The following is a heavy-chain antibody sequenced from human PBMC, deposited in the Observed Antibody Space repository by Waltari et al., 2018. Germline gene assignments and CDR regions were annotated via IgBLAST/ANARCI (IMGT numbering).Heavy chain of an antibody. Sequence: EVQVLESGGGLVQPGGSLRLSCQASGFTSVTHAINWVRQAPGKGLEWVSSISVSDATYYADSVKGRFTISRDYSDNPVYLQMDSLRADDTALYFCATPFYNWDDPLHSWGQGTPVTVSS. J-gene: IGHJ1*01. V-gene: IGHV3-23*01. D-gene: IGHD1-20*01. CDR1: GFTSVTHA. CDR2: ISVSDAT. CDR3: ATPFYNWDDPLHS.